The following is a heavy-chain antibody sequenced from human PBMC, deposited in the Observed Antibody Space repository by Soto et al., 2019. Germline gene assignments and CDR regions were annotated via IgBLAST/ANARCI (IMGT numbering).Heavy chain of an antibody. CDR3: ARGRMIFGHYYYGMDV. J-gene: IGHJ6*02. D-gene: IGHD3-3*01. V-gene: IGHV4-34*01. CDR2: IKHSGST. CDR1: GGSVRGYD. Sequence: SETRSLTCAVYGGSVRGYDWSWIGQHQEKGLEWIGEIKHSGSTNYNPSLKSRVTISVATSKNQFSLKLSSVTAADTAVYYCARGRMIFGHYYYGMDVWGQGTTVTVSS.